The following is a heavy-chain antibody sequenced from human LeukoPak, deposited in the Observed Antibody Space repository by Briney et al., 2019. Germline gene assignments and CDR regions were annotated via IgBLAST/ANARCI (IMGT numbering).Heavy chain of an antibody. CDR1: GFTFDDYA. J-gene: IGHJ4*02. D-gene: IGHD6-19*01. Sequence: GGSLRLSCAASGFTFDDYAMHWVRQAPGKGLEWVSGISWNSDSIGYADSVKGRFTISRDNAKNSLYLQMNSLRAEDTALYYCAKDGAYSSGWEYYFDYWGQGTLVTVSS. CDR3: AKDGAYSSGWEYYFDY. CDR2: ISWNSDSI. V-gene: IGHV3-9*01.